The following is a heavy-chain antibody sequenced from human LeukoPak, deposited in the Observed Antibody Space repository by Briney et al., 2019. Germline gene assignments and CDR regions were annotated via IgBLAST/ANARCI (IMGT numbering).Heavy chain of an antibody. Sequence: PSETLSLTCTVSGGSISSYYWSWIRQPPGKGLEWIGYIYYSGSTNYNPSLKSRVTISVDTSKNQFSLKLSSVTAADTAVYYCARGYCSGGSCYIPFDYWGQGTLVTVSS. CDR2: IYYSGST. CDR3: ARGYCSGGSCYIPFDY. CDR1: GGSISSYY. V-gene: IGHV4-59*01. D-gene: IGHD2-15*01. J-gene: IGHJ4*02.